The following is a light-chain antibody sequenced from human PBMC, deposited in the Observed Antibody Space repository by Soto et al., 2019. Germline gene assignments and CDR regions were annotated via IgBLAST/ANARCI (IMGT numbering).Light chain of an antibody. Sequence: EVVLTQSPATLSLSPRARATLSCRASQSVGTFLSWYQQKPGQAPRLLIYDVSNRATGVPARFGGSGSGTDFSLTIRKLEPEDFAVYYCQHRATWPPSVTVGGGTRV. CDR1: QSVGTF. CDR3: QHRATWPPSVT. J-gene: IGKJ4*01. V-gene: IGKV3-11*01. CDR2: DVS.